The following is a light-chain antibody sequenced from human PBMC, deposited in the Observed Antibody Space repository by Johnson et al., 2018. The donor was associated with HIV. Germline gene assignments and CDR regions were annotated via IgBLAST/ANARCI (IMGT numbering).Light chain of an antibody. CDR3: GTWDSSLSVYV. CDR2: DNN. J-gene: IGLJ1*01. CDR1: SSNIGNSY. V-gene: IGLV1-51*01. Sequence: QAVLTQPPSVSAAPGQKVTISCSGSSSNIGNSYVSWYQQLPGTAPKLLIYDNNTRPSGIPDRFSGSKSGTSATLGITGLQTGDEAYYYCGTWDSSLSVYVFGTGTKVTVL.